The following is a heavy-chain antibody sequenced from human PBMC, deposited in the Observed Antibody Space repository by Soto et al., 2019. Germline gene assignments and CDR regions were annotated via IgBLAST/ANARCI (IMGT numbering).Heavy chain of an antibody. D-gene: IGHD1-1*01. J-gene: IGHJ3*02. CDR3: ASLAVGTGAFDI. V-gene: IGHV3-33*01. Sequence: PGGSLRLSCAASGFTFSSYGMHWVRQAPGKGLEWVAVIWYDGSNKYYADSVKGRFTISRDNSKNTLYLQMNSLRAEDTAVYYCASLAVGTGAFDIWGQGTMVTVSS. CDR1: GFTFSSYG. CDR2: IWYDGSNK.